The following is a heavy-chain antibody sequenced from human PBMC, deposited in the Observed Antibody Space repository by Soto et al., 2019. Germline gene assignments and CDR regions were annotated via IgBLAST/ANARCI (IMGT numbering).Heavy chain of an antibody. Sequence: GESLKISCKGSGYSFTSYWIGWVRQMPGKGLEWMGIIYPGDSDTRYSPSFQGQVTISADKSISTAYLQWSSLKASDTAMYYCASRSGYYDSSGYYVDYWGQGTLVTVS. V-gene: IGHV5-51*01. J-gene: IGHJ4*02. CDR2: IYPGDSDT. CDR1: GYSFTSYW. CDR3: ASRSGYYDSSGYYVDY. D-gene: IGHD3-22*01.